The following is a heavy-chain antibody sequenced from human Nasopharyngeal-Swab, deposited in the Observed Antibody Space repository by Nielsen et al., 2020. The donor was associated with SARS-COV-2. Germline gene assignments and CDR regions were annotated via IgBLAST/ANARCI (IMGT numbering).Heavy chain of an antibody. CDR2: IYPSDSDT. Sequence: GESLKISCKGSKYSFTTYWIGWVRQMPGKGLEWVGSIYPSDSDTRYSASFQGQVTISADKSISTAYLQWSSLKASDTAMYYCARRGSSSWSYWYFDLWGRGTLVTVSS. V-gene: IGHV5-51*01. CDR1: KYSFTTYW. CDR3: ARRGSSSWSYWYFDL. J-gene: IGHJ2*01. D-gene: IGHD6-13*01.